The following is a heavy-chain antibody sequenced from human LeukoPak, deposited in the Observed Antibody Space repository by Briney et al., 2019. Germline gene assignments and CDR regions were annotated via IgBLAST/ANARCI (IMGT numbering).Heavy chain of an antibody. D-gene: IGHD1-1*01. Sequence: GGSLTLSCAASGFTFTNFWMNWVRRTPGKGLMWVSRIQTDGSTRYAESVKGRFTISRDNAKNTVYLQMNTLSAEDTAIYYCARGLHWNDFNWFDSWGQGTLATVSS. CDR1: GFTFTNFW. CDR3: ARGLHWNDFNWFDS. J-gene: IGHJ5*01. CDR2: IQTDGST. V-gene: IGHV3-74*01.